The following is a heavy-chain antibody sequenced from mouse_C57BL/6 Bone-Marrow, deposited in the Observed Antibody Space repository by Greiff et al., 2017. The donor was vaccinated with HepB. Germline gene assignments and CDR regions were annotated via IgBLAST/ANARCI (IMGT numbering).Heavy chain of an antibody. V-gene: IGHV1-56*01. CDR2: IFPGSGST. CDR1: GYTFTSHW. Sequence: VQLQQSGPELVRPGASVKISCKAPGYTFTSHWMQWVRQRPGQGLEWIGEIFPGSGSTYYNEKFKGKATLTVDTSSSTAYMQLSSLTSEDSAVYVCAISAYYSNGGFAYWGQGTLVTVSA. CDR3: AISAYYSNGGFAY. D-gene: IGHD2-5*01. J-gene: IGHJ3*01.